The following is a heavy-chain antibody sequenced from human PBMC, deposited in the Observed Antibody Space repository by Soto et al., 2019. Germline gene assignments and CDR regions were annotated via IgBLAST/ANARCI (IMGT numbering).Heavy chain of an antibody. CDR3: ARRPYYVDYGMDV. CDR2: IIPIFGTA. J-gene: IGHJ6*02. Sequence: SVKVSCKASGGTFSSYAISWVRQAPGQGLEWMGGIIPIFGTANYAQKFQGRVTITADESTSTAYMELSSLRSEDTAVYYCARRPYYVDYGMDVWGQGTTVTVSS. CDR1: GGTFSSYA. V-gene: IGHV1-69*13.